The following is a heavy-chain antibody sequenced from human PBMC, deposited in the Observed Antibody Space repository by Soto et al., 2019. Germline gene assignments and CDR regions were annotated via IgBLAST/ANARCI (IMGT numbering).Heavy chain of an antibody. V-gene: IGHV1-3*01. CDR2: INAGNGNT. CDR1: GYTFTSYA. J-gene: IGHJ4*02. D-gene: IGHD3-10*01. Sequence: ASVKVSCKASGYTFTSYAMHWVRQAPGQRLEWMGWINAGNGNTKYSQKFQGRVTITRDTSASTAYMELSSLRSEDTAVYYCARDIDMVRGVIPLGYWGQGTLVTVSS. CDR3: ARDIDMVRGVIPLGY.